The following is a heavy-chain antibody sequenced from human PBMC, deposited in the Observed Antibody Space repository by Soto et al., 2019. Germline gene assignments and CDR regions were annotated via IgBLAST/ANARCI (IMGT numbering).Heavy chain of an antibody. CDR3: ARDTPPTDY. Sequence: QVQLVQSGAEVKKPGASVKVSCKTSGYTFTSYHISWVRQAPGQGLAWMGWISAYSTNTNYAQKFQGRVTMTTDTLTSTAYMELRSLRSDDTAVYYCARDTPPTDYWGQGTLVTVSS. V-gene: IGHV1-18*01. CDR2: ISAYSTNT. J-gene: IGHJ4*02. CDR1: GYTFTSYH.